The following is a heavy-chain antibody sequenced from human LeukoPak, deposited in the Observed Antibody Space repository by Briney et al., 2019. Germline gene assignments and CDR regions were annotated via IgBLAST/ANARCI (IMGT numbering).Heavy chain of an antibody. CDR2: ISSSSSTI. Sequence: QPGGSLRLSCAASGFSFSTYTMNWVRQAPGKGLDWVSYISSSSSTIYYADSVKGRFTISRDNSKNTLYLQMNSLRAEDTAVYYCARGDYYGSRGDYWGQGTLVTVSS. J-gene: IGHJ4*02. V-gene: IGHV3-48*01. CDR3: ARGDYYGSRGDY. D-gene: IGHD3-10*01. CDR1: GFSFSTYT.